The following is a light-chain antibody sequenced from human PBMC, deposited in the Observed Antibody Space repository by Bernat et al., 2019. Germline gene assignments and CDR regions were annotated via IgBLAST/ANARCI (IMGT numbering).Light chain of an antibody. V-gene: IGLV2-8*01. Sequence: QSALTQPPSASGSPGQSVTISCTGTSSDVGGYNYVSWFQQYPGKAPKLIIYEVTRRPSVVPDRFSGSKSGSTASLTVSGLQPEDEADYYCNSYAGSNNVLFGGGTKLTVL. CDR2: EVT. J-gene: IGLJ2*01. CDR1: SSDVGGYNY. CDR3: NSYAGSNNVL.